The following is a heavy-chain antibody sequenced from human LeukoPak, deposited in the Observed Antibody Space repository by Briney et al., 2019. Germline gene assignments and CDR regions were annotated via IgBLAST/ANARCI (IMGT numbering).Heavy chain of an antibody. CDR2: FYYSGST. CDR3: ARWGEAAAGIYY. V-gene: IGHV4-59*01. Sequence: SETLSLTCTVSGGSISSYYWSWIRQPPGKGLEWIGYFYYSGSTNYNPSLKSRVTISVDTSKNQFSLKLTSLTAADTAVYYCARWGEAAAGIYYWGQGTLVTVSS. J-gene: IGHJ4*02. CDR1: GGSISSYY. D-gene: IGHD6-13*01.